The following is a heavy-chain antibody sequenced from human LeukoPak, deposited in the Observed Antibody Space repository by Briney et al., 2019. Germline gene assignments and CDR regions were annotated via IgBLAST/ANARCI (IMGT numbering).Heavy chain of an antibody. CDR1: GDSVSSNSAA. CDR3: ARALLYYYGMDV. V-gene: IGHV6-1*01. J-gene: IGHJ6*02. CDR2: TYYRSKWYN. Sequence: SQTLSLTCAISGDSVSSNSAAWNWIRRSPSRGLEWLGRTYYRSKWYNDYAVSVKSRVTINPDTSKNQFSLQLNSVTPEDTAVYYCARALLYYYGMDVWGQGTTVTVSS.